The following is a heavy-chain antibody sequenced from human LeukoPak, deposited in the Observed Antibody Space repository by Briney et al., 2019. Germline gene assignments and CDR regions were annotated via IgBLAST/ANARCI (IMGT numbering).Heavy chain of an antibody. Sequence: GSLRLSCAASGFTFSRYWMAWVRQAPGKGLEWVANIKQDESEIYYVDSVRGRFTISRDNAKNSLFLQLNSLRDEDTAVYYCARVGTPGTNNWFDPWGQGTLVTVSS. V-gene: IGHV3-7*02. CDR3: ARVGTPGTNNWFDP. D-gene: IGHD7-27*01. J-gene: IGHJ5*02. CDR2: IKQDESEI. CDR1: GFTFSRYW.